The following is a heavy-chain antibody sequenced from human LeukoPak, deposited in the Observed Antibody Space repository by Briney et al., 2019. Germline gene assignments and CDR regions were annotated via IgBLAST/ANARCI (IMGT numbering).Heavy chain of an antibody. V-gene: IGHV3-49*04. J-gene: IGHJ6*03. CDR3: IRDFRGYSSYYMDV. Sequence: TGGSLRLSCIASGFTFGDYAMSWARQAPGKGREWVGFIRSKPYGGTTEYAASVKGRFSVSRDDSKSTAYLQMNSLKTEDTAVYYCIRDFRGYSSYYMDVWGKGTTVTVSS. CDR2: IRSKPYGGTT. D-gene: IGHD5-18*01. CDR1: GFTFGDYA.